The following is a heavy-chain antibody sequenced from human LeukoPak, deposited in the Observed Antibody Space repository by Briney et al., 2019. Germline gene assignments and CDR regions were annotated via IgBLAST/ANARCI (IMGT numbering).Heavy chain of an antibody. J-gene: IGHJ4*02. Sequence: PGGSLRLSCAASGFTFSSYAMHWVRQAPGKGLEWVAVISYDGSNKYYADSVKGRFTISRDNSKNTLYLQMNSLRAEDTAVYYCARVPGGQLLEYYFDYWGQGTLVTVSS. CDR3: ARVPGGQLLEYYFDY. D-gene: IGHD2-2*01. CDR1: GFTFSSYA. V-gene: IGHV3-30-3*02. CDR2: ISYDGSNK.